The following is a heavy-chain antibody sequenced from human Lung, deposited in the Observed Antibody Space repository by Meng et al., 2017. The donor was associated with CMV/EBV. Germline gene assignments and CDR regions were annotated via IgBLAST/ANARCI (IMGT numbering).Heavy chain of an antibody. CDR2: IDWDGVET. J-gene: IGHJ4*02. V-gene: IGHV3-23*03. D-gene: IGHD3-16*01. CDR1: GFTLRSHA. CDR3: AKDDQGYTGEGAY. Sequence: GGSLRLSCATSGFTLRSHAMSWVRQAPGKGLEWVSVIDWDGVETYYADSVRGRFTTFRDNSKNMVFLQMNSLRDEDTAVYYCAKDDQGYTGEGAYWGQGTLVTVSS.